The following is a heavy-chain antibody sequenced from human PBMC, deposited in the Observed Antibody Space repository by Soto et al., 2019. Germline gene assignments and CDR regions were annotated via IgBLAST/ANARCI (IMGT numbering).Heavy chain of an antibody. J-gene: IGHJ4*02. CDR3: ARIQPSYGDYDFDY. CDR1: GFSLSNARMG. CDR2: IFSNDEK. Sequence: QVTLKESGPVLVKPTETLPLTCTVSGFSLSNARMGVSWIRQPPGKALEWLAHIFSNDEKSYSTSLKSRLTISKDTSKSQVVLTMTNMDPVDTATYYCARIQPSYGDYDFDYWGQGTLVTVSS. V-gene: IGHV2-26*01. D-gene: IGHD4-17*01.